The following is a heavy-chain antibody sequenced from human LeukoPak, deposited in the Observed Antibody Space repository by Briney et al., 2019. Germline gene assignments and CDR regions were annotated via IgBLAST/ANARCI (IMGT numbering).Heavy chain of an antibody. D-gene: IGHD2-2*01. Sequence: SETLSLTCAVSGGSISSGNWWSWVRPPPGKGLEWIGEIYHSGSTNYNPSLKSRVTISVDKSKNQFSLKLSSVTAADTAVYYCARTTDDCSSTSCYDRGFDYWGQGTLVTVSS. J-gene: IGHJ4*02. CDR3: ARTTDDCSSTSCYDRGFDY. CDR1: GGSISSGNW. CDR2: IYHSGST. V-gene: IGHV4-4*02.